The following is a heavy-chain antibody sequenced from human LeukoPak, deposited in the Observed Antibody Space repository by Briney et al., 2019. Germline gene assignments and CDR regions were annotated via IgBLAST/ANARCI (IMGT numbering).Heavy chain of an antibody. V-gene: IGHV4-39*01. CDR3: ASAEYKGPLRT. CDR1: GGSISSSSYY. J-gene: IGHJ5*02. D-gene: IGHD2/OR15-2a*01. CDR2: IYYSGST. Sequence: PSETLSLTCTVSGGSISSSSYYWGWIRQPPGKGLEWIGSIYYSGSTYYNLSLKSRVTISVDTSKNQFSLKLSSVTAADTAVYYCASAEYKGPLRTWGQGTLVTVSS.